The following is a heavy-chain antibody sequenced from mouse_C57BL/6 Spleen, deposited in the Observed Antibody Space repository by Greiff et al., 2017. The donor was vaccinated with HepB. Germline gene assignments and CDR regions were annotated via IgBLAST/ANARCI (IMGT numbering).Heavy chain of an antibody. Sequence: QVQLKQPGAELVRPGSSVKLSCKASGYTFTSYWMDWVKQRPGQGLEWIGNIYPSDSETHYNQKFKDKATLTVDKSSSTAYMQLSSLTSEDSAVYYCARKGYDGYYYWGQGTTLTVSS. CDR2: IYPSDSET. CDR1: GYTFTSYW. D-gene: IGHD2-3*01. V-gene: IGHV1-61*01. CDR3: ARKGYDGYYY. J-gene: IGHJ2*01.